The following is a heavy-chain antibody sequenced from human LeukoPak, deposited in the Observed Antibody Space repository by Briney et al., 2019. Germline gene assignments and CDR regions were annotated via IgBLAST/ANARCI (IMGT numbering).Heavy chain of an antibody. CDR1: GDSISNSNYY. CDR3: ARDPVATPRFLDS. V-gene: IGHV4-39*07. D-gene: IGHD5-12*01. J-gene: IGHJ4*02. Sequence: PSETQSLTCNVSGDSISNSNYYWGWIRQPPGKGLEWIGFIYFTGSTHYNPSLKSRVAISVDTSKNQFSLKVSFVTAADTAVYYCARDPVATPRFLDSWGQGTLVIVSS. CDR2: IYFTGST.